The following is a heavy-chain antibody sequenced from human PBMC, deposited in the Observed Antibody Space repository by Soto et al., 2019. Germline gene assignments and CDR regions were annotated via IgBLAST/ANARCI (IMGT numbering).Heavy chain of an antibody. CDR3: ARERLNTGWYGFDY. CDR2: LDLEEGER. V-gene: IGHV1-24*01. CDR1: ENTLTGLP. J-gene: IGHJ4*02. Sequence: ASVKVSCKVSENTLTGLPMHWVRQAPGKGLEWMGSLDLEEGERIVAQRFQGRVTMSEDTSTDTAYMELSSLKSDDTAVYFCARERLNTGWYGFDYWGQGTKVTVSS. D-gene: IGHD6-19*01.